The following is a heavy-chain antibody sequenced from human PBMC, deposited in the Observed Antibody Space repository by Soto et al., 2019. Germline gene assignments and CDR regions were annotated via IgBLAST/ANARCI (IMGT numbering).Heavy chain of an antibody. V-gene: IGHV3-30-3*01. Sequence: GGSLRLSCAASGFTFSSYAMHWVRQAPGKGLEWVAVISYDGSNKYYADSVKGRFTISRDNSKNTLYLQMNSLRAEDTAVYYCATVRSWIQLWSPFDYWGQGTLVTVSS. CDR2: ISYDGSNK. CDR3: ATVRSWIQLWSPFDY. J-gene: IGHJ4*02. CDR1: GFTFSSYA. D-gene: IGHD5-18*01.